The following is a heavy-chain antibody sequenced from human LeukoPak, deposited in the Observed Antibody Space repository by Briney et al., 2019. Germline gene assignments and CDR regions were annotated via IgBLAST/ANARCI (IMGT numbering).Heavy chain of an antibody. CDR2: IKSDGSST. J-gene: IGHJ4*02. D-gene: IGHD5-18*01. V-gene: IGHV3-74*01. Sequence: PGGSLRLSCAASGFTFSSYWMHWVRQAPGKGLVWVSRIKSDGSSTTHADSVKRRFTISRDNAKNTLYLQMNSLRVEDTAVYYCARGGYSSAPGQFDCWGQGTLVTVSP. CDR3: ARGGYSSAPGQFDC. CDR1: GFTFSSYW.